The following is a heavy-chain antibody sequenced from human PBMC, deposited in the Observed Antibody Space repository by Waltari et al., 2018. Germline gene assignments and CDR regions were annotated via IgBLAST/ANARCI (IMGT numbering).Heavy chain of an antibody. V-gene: IGHV1-58*02. CDR2: IVVGSGNT. J-gene: IGHJ4*02. CDR1: GFPFTSSA. Sequence: QMQLVQSGPEVKTPGTSVKVSCKASGFPFTSSAMQWVRQARGQRLEWIGWIVVGSGNTNDAQKCQERVTITRDMSTSTAYMELSSLRSEDTAVYYCAAASSYDFWSGYYFDYWGQGTLVTVSS. D-gene: IGHD3-3*01. CDR3: AAASSYDFWSGYYFDY.